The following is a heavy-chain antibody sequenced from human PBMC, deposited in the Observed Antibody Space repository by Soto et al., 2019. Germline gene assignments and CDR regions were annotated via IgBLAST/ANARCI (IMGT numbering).Heavy chain of an antibody. CDR3: ARDPRGVATTFYYGLDF. J-gene: IGHJ6*02. Sequence: QVQLQESGPGLVKPSQTLSLTRAVSGGSISSGGYYWSWIRQHPGKGLEWIGYINYSGSTYYNPSLKSRVTISVDTSKNQFSLKLTSVTAADTAVYYCARDPRGVATTFYYGLDFWGQGTTVTVSS. CDR1: GGSISSGGYY. CDR2: INYSGST. D-gene: IGHD3-3*01. V-gene: IGHV4-31*11.